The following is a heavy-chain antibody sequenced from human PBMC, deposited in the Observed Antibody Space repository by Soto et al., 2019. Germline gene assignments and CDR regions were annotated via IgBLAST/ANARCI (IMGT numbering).Heavy chain of an antibody. CDR2: VSSDGSST. Sequence: EVQLVESGGGLVQPGESLRLSCAASGFTFSSYWMHWIRQAPGKGLVWVSRVSSDGSSTVYATSVKGRLTISRDNAKNTLYLQMNSLSDEDKAVYYCARGLPNYSSFDSWGQGTLVTVSS. CDR1: GFTFSSYW. V-gene: IGHV3-74*01. J-gene: IGHJ4*02. CDR3: ARGLPNYSSFDS. D-gene: IGHD4-4*01.